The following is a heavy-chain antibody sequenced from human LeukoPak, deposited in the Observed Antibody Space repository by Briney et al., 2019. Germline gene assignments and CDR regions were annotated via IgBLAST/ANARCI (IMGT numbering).Heavy chain of an antibody. CDR1: GFTFSDYY. CDR3: ARLVVPAANAVDS. CDR2: ISATGGAT. D-gene: IGHD2-2*01. V-gene: IGHV3-11*01. Sequence: GGSLRLSCAASGFTFSDYYMSWIRQAPGKGLEWISYISATGGATYYADSVKGPFTISKDNAKNSLYLQMNSLRAEDTAVYYCARLVVPAANAVDSWGQGTLVTVSS. J-gene: IGHJ4*02.